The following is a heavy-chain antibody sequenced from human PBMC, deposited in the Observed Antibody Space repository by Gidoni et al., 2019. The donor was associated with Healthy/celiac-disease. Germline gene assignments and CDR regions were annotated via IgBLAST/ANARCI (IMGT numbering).Heavy chain of an antibody. Sequence: QVQLVESGGGLVKPGGSLRLSCSASGFTFSDSYMSWFRQAPGKGLQWVSYISSSGSTIYYADAVKGRFTISRDNTKNSLYLQMNSLRAEDTAVYYCARDRDSRSSLFDHWGQGTLVTVSS. CDR2: ISSSGSTI. J-gene: IGHJ4*02. V-gene: IGHV3-11*01. CDR1: GFTFSDSY. D-gene: IGHD6-6*01. CDR3: ARDRDSRSSLFDH.